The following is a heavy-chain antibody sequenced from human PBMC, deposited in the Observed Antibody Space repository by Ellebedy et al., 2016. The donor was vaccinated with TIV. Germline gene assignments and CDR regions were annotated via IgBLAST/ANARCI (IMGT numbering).Heavy chain of an antibody. J-gene: IGHJ5*02. V-gene: IGHV3-33*08. D-gene: IGHD2-15*01. Sequence: GGSLRLXXAASGFTFSSYSMNWVRQAPGKGLEWVAVIWYDGSNKYYADSVKGRFTISRDNSKNTLYLQMNSLRAEDTAVYYCARDGGYCSGGDCYWGLDSWGQGTLVTVSS. CDR1: GFTFSSYS. CDR2: IWYDGSNK. CDR3: ARDGGYCSGGDCYWGLDS.